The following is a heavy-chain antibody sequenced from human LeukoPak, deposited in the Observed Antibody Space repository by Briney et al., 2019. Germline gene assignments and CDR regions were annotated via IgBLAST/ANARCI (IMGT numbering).Heavy chain of an antibody. Sequence: GGSLRLSCAASGFTFSSYSMNWVRQAPGKGLKWVSSISSSSSYIYYADSVKGRFTISRDNAKNSLYLQMNSLRAEDTAVYYYASRGVSSYYGMDVWGQGTTVTVSS. D-gene: IGHD3-16*01. CDR2: ISSSSSYI. V-gene: IGHV3-21*01. CDR1: GFTFSSYS. CDR3: ASRGVSSYYGMDV. J-gene: IGHJ6*02.